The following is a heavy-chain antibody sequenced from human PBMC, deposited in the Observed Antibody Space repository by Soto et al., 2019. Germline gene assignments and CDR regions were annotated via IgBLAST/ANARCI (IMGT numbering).Heavy chain of an antibody. J-gene: IGHJ6*02. D-gene: IGHD2-15*01. CDR1: GYTFTSYD. V-gene: IGHV1-8*01. CDR3: ASARAIVVVAATLKDYYGMEV. Sequence: ASVKVSCKASGYTFTSYDINWVRQATGQGLELMGWMNPNSGNTGYAQKFQGRVTMTRKTSISTAYMELSSLRSEDTAVYYCASARAIVVVAATLKDYYGMEVWGQGTTVTVSS. CDR2: MNPNSGNT.